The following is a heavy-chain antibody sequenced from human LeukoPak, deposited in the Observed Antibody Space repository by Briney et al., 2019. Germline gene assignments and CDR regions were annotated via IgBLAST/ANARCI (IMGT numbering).Heavy chain of an antibody. CDR2: IYYSSST. D-gene: IGHD6-13*01. CDR3: ARGESPGYSSSWGY. Sequence: SETLSLTCTVSGGSISSYYWGWIRQPPGRGREGIGYIYYSSSTNYNPSLQTRVPISVDPSKNPFYLKLSSVTAADTAVYYCARGESPGYSSSWGYWGQGTLVTVSS. CDR1: GGSISSYY. V-gene: IGHV4-59*01. J-gene: IGHJ4*02.